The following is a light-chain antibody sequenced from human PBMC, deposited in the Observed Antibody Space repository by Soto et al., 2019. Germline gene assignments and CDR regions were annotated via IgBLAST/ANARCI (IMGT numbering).Light chain of an antibody. Sequence: QSALTQPPSASGSPGQSVPISCTGTSSDVGGYNFVSWYQQHPGKAPKLMIYEVTKRPSGVPDRFSGSKSGNTASLTVSGLQGEDEADYYCTSYAGSNIPVVFGGGTKLTVL. CDR2: EVT. J-gene: IGLJ2*01. CDR1: SSDVGGYNF. V-gene: IGLV2-8*01. CDR3: TSYAGSNIPVV.